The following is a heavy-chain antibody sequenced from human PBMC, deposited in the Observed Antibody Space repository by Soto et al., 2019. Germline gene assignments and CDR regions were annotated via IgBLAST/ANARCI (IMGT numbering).Heavy chain of an antibody. CDR3: ARVPWGSSGGYLGGYNWFDP. CDR1: GYTFTSYG. D-gene: IGHD6-19*01. Sequence: QVQLVQSGAEVKKPGASVKVSCKASGYTFTSYGISWVRQAPGQGLEWMGWISAYNGNTNYAQKLQGRVTMTTDTAKSTAYMELRSLRYDDTAVYYCARVPWGSSGGYLGGYNWFDPWGQGTLVTVSS. CDR2: ISAYNGNT. V-gene: IGHV1-18*01. J-gene: IGHJ5*02.